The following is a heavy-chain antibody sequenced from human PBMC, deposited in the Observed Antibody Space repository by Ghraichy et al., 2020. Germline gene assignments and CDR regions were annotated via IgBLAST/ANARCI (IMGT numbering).Heavy chain of an antibody. V-gene: IGHV3-11*01. Sequence: GGSLRLSCAASGFTFSDYYMSWIRQAPGKGLEWVSYISSSGSTIYYADSVKGRFTISRDNAKNSLYLQMNSLRAEDTAVYYCARDPGLLLWKDWYFDLWGRGTLVTVSS. J-gene: IGHJ2*01. D-gene: IGHD3-3*01. CDR3: ARDPGLLLWKDWYFDL. CDR2: ISSSGSTI. CDR1: GFTFSDYY.